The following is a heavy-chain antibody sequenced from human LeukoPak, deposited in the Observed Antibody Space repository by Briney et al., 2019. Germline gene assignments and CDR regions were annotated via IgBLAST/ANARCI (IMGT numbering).Heavy chain of an antibody. CDR3: ARVRSAYYDSSGLDY. D-gene: IGHD3-22*01. CDR2: INAGNGNT. J-gene: IGHJ4*02. V-gene: IGHV1-3*01. CDR1: GYTFTSYA. Sequence: ASVKVSCKASGYTFTSYAMHWVRQAPGQRLEWMGWINAGNGNTKYSQKFQGRVTMTRNTSISTAYMELSSLRSEDTAVYYCARVRSAYYDSSGLDYWGQGTLVTVSS.